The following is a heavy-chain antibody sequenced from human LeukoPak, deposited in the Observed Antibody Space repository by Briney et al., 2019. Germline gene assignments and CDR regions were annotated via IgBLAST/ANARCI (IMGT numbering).Heavy chain of an antibody. CDR3: ARVPDTVRASRFSSHNWFDP. D-gene: IGHD2-2*01. CDR2: IDPSDSYT. V-gene: IGHV5-10-1*01. CDR1: GYSFTSYW. J-gene: IGHJ5*02. Sequence: GESLKISCKGSGYSFTSYWISWVRQMPGKGLEWMGRIDPSDSYTNYSPSFQGHVTISADKSISTAYLQWSSLKASDTAMYYCARVPDTVRASRFSSHNWFDPWGQGTLVTVSS.